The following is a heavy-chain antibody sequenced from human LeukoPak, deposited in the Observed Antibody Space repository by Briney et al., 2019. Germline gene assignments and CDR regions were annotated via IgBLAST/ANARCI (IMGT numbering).Heavy chain of an antibody. D-gene: IGHD1-26*01. CDR2: TYYNGNT. CDR1: GGSVSRDF. V-gene: IGHV4-59*02. Sequence: PSETLSLTCTVPGGSVSRDFWNWIRQPPGKGLEWIGYTYYNGNTYYNPSLNSRVTMSVDTSKNQFSLWLTSVTAADTAVYYCARGGRDVAGAADHWGQGILVTVSS. J-gene: IGHJ5*02. CDR3: ARGGRDVAGAADH.